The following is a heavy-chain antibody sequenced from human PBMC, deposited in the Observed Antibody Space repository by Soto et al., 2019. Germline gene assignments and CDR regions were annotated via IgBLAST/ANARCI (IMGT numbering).Heavy chain of an antibody. V-gene: IGHV4-59*01. Sequence: ASETLSLTCSVSGRSMSSNYWSWIRQSPDKGLEWLGYVFYGGTDYNPSLGGRVSMSVETSKSQFSLKLTSATVADTAVYYCASYRGALYFESWGPGILVTVSS. CDR2: VFYGGT. D-gene: IGHD3-16*01. J-gene: IGHJ4*02. CDR3: ASYRGALYFES. CDR1: GRSMSSNY.